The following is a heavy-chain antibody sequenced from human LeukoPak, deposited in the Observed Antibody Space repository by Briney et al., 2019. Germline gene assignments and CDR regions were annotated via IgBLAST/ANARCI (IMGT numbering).Heavy chain of an antibody. CDR1: GGSISSYY. Sequence: SETLSLTCTVSGGSISSYYWSWIRQPPGKGLEWIGYIYYSGSTNYNPPLKSRVTISVDTSKNQFSLKLSSVTAADTAVYYCARALAVAAPQPVFDYWGQGTLVTVSS. CDR3: ARALAVAAPQPVFDY. J-gene: IGHJ4*02. D-gene: IGHD6-19*01. CDR2: IYYSGST. V-gene: IGHV4-59*01.